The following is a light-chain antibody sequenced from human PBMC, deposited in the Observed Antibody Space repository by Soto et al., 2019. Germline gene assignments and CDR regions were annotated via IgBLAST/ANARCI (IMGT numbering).Light chain of an antibody. J-gene: IGKJ5*01. CDR1: HSVSSSY. CDR3: QQYGSSPPIT. Sequence: EIVLTQSPGTQSLSPGDRATLSSRGSHSVSSSYLAWYQQKPGQAPRLLIYGASSRSTGIPDRFSGSGSGTDFTLTISRLEPEDFAAYYCQQYGSSPPITFGQGTRLEIK. V-gene: IGKV3-20*01. CDR2: GAS.